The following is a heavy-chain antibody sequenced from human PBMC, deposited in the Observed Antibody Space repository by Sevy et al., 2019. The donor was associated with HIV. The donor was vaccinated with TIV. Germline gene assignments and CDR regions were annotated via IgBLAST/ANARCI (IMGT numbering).Heavy chain of an antibody. CDR3: ARDPGGPYDF. CDR1: GFTVSSIY. CDR2: IDSGGQT. Sequence: GGSLRLSCAASGFTVSSIYMSWVRQAPGKGLEGVSFIDSGGQTYYADSVKGRFTISRDNSKNTLYLQVTSLRAEDTAVYYCARDPGGPYDFWGQGTLVTVSS. D-gene: IGHD3-10*01. V-gene: IGHV3-53*01. J-gene: IGHJ4*02.